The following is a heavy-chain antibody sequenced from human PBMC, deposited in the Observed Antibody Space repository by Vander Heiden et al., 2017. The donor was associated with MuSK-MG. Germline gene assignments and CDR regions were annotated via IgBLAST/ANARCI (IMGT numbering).Heavy chain of an antibody. Sequence: QVQLVQSAAEVKKPGSSVTVSCKASGGTFSSYAISWVRPAPGQGVEWMRRIIPILGIANYAQKFQGRVTITADKSTSTAYMELSSLRSEDTAVYYCARGRGGGNSGRVDYWGQGTLVTVSS. D-gene: IGHD3-10*01. CDR1: GGTFSSYA. CDR3: ARGRGGGNSGRVDY. V-gene: IGHV1-69*04. J-gene: IGHJ4*02. CDR2: IIPILGIA.